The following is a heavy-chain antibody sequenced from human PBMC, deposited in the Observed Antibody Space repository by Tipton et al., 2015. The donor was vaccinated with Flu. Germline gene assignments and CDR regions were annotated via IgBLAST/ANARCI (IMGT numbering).Heavy chain of an antibody. J-gene: IGHJ4*02. CDR1: GYYISSGYY. CDR3: ARGSGYANVYLDS. Sequence: TLSLTCAVSGYYISSGYYWGWIRQPPGKGLEWIGSIYHSGSTYYNPSLKSRVTISVDTSKNQFSLKLSSVTAADTAMYYCARGSGYANVYLDSWGQGTPVAVSS. D-gene: IGHD5-12*01. V-gene: IGHV4-38-2*01. CDR2: IYHSGST.